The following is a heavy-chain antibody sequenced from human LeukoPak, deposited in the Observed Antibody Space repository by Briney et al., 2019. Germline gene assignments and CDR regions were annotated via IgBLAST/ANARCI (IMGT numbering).Heavy chain of an antibody. D-gene: IGHD6-19*01. CDR3: ARQGWLVDHLAW. J-gene: IGHJ4*02. Sequence: SEALSLTCAVSGGSISSSSYDWGRIRQPPGKGLEWIGSIYYSGSTYYNPSLKSRVTISVDTSKNQFSLKLSSVTAADTAVYYCARQGWLVDHLAWWGQGTLVTVSS. CDR1: GGSISSSSYD. CDR2: IYYSGST. V-gene: IGHV4-39*01.